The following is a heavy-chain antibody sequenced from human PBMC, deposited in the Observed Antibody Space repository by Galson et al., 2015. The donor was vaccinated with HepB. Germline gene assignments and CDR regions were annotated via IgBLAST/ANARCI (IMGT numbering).Heavy chain of an antibody. Sequence: SLRLSCAASGFTFSSYDMHWVRQATGKGLEWVSAIGTAGDPYYPGSVKGRFTISRENAKNSLYLQMNSLRAGNTAVYYCARGRYCSSTSCYVTRRSSSHYWYVDLWGRGTLVTVSS. D-gene: IGHD2-2*01. CDR2: IGTAGDP. CDR3: ARGRYCSSTSCYVTRRSSSHYWYVDL. V-gene: IGHV3-13*05. J-gene: IGHJ2*01. CDR1: GFTFSSYD.